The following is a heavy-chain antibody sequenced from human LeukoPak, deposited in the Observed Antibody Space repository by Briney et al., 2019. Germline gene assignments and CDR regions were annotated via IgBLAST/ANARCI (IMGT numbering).Heavy chain of an antibody. Sequence: GGSLRLSCAASGFTFSSYAMHWVRQAPGKGLEGVAVISYDGSNKYYADSVKGRFTISRDNSKNTLYLQMNSLRAEDTAVYYCARDRSVSGWTRPVNWFDPWGQGTLVTVSS. CDR2: ISYDGSNK. CDR3: ARDRSVSGWTRPVNWFDP. D-gene: IGHD6-19*01. J-gene: IGHJ5*02. V-gene: IGHV3-30-3*01. CDR1: GFTFSSYA.